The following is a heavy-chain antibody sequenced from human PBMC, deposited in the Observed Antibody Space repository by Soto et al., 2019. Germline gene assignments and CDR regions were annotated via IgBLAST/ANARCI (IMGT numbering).Heavy chain of an antibody. D-gene: IGHD5-12*01. J-gene: IGHJ4*02. CDR1: GFTMSTYS. CDR2: ISVTPGIT. V-gene: IGHV3-23*01. Sequence: PVGSLRLSCAASGFTMSTYSVTWVRQAPGKGLEWVSGISVTPGITFYADSVKGRFTISRDSSNNAVYLQMNSLRAEDTAMYFCSKWSGYGDLWGQGTLLIVSS. CDR3: SKWSGYGDL.